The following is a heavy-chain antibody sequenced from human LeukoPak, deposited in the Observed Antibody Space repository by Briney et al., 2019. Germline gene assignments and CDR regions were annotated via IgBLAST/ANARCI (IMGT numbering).Heavy chain of an antibody. V-gene: IGHV1-69*05. CDR3: VLAQTTDV. J-gene: IGHJ6*04. CDR2: IIPIFGTA. Sequence: GASVKVSCKASGCTFTSYGVSWVRQAPGQGLEWMGGIIPIFGTANYAQKFQGRVTIITDESTSTAYMELSSLRSEDTAVYYCVLAQTTDVWGKGTTVTVSS. CDR1: GCTFTSYG. D-gene: IGHD1-7*01.